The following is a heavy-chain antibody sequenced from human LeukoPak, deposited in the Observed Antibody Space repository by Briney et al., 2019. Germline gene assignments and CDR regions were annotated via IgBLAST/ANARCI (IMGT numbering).Heavy chain of an antibody. J-gene: IGHJ4*02. CDR3: ARVYLGVYYYGSSGYSHLDY. CDR2: INPNSGGT. D-gene: IGHD3-22*01. V-gene: IGHV1-2*02. Sequence: ASVKVSYQASGYTFTYYYMHWVRQAPGQGLEWMGWINPNSGGTNYAQKFQGRVTMTRDTSISTAYMELSRLRSDDTAVYYCARVYLGVYYYGSSGYSHLDYWGQGTLVTVSS. CDR1: GYTFTYYY.